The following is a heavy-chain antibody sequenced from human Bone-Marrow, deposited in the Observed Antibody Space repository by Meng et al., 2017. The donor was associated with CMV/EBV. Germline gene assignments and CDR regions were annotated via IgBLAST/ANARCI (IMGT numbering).Heavy chain of an antibody. CDR2: IKQDGSEK. V-gene: IGHV3-7*03. Sequence: GGSLRLSCEASGFTFSSYWMSWVRQAPGKGLEWVANIKQDGSEKYYVDSVKGRFTISRDNSRNTVYLQMHGLRAEDTAVYFCARGHVAYYSWGQGTLVTVSS. CDR3: ARGHVAYYS. J-gene: IGHJ4*02. CDR1: GFTFSSYW. D-gene: IGHD3-16*01.